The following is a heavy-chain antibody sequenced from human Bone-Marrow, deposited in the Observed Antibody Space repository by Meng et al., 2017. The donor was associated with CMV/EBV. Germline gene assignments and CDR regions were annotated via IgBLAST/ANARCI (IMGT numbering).Heavy chain of an antibody. CDR2: ISYDGSKK. J-gene: IGHJ4*02. CDR3: ARGPPTAEWELLGIFLL. D-gene: IGHD1-26*01. V-gene: IGHV3-30-3*01. Sequence: GESLKISCAASEFIFRNYAMHWVRQAPGRGLEWLAVISYDGSKKYYADSVKGRFTISRDNSKNTLYLQMNSLRAEDTAVYYCARGPPTAEWELLGIFLLWGQGTLATVSS. CDR1: EFIFRNYA.